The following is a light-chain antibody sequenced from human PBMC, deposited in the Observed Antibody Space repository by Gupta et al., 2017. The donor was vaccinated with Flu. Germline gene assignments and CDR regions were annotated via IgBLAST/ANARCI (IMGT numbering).Light chain of an antibody. CDR2: KAS. V-gene: IGKV1-5*03. CDR1: QSISSW. Sequence: DIQMTQSPSTLSASVGDRVTITCQASQSISSWLAWYQQKPGKAPKLLIYKASRLESGVPPRFSGSGSGTEFTLTINILHPDDFATYYCQRYNSYSRTFGQGTKVEIK. J-gene: IGKJ1*01. CDR3: QRYNSYSRT.